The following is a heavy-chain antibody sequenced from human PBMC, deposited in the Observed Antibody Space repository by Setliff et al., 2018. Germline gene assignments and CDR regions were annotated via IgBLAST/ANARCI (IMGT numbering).Heavy chain of an antibody. V-gene: IGHV4-61*09. CDR3: AIPSMVRGVIITPLGY. J-gene: IGHJ4*02. CDR1: GGSISSGSYY. CDR2: VYTSGST. D-gene: IGHD3-10*01. Sequence: PSETLSLTCTVSGGSISSGSYYWSWIRQPAGKGLEWIGHVYTSGSTNYNPSLKSRVTISVDTSKNQFSLKLSSVTAADTALYYCAIPSMVRGVIITPLGYWGQGTLVTVSS.